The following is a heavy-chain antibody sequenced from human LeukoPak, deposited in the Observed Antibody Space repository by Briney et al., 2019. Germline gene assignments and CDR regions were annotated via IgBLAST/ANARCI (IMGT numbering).Heavy chain of an antibody. CDR3: ARLAYYDSSGYLDY. CDR1: GCRFTSYW. J-gene: IGHJ4*02. CDR2: IYPGDSDT. V-gene: IGHV5-51*01. D-gene: IGHD3-22*01. Sequence: GESLQISFQGAGCRFTSYWIGWVRPLPGKGLEWMGIIYPGDSDTRYSPSFQGQVTISADKSISTAYLQWSSLKASDTAMYYCARLAYYDSSGYLDYWGQGTLVTVSS.